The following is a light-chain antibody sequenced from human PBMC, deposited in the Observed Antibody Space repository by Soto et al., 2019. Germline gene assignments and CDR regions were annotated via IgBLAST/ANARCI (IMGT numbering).Light chain of an antibody. J-gene: IGKJ4*01. CDR3: QQYKNWPPLT. CDR1: QSVSSN. V-gene: IGKV3-15*01. Sequence: EIVMTQSPATLSVSPGERATLSCRASQSVSSNLAWYQQKPGQAPRLLIYGAFTMATGIPVRFSGSGSGTEFTLTISSLQSEDFAVYYCQQYKNWPPLTFGGGTKVEIK. CDR2: GAF.